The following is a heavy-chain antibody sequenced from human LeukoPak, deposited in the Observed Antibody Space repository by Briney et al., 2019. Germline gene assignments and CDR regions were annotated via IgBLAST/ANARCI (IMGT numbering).Heavy chain of an antibody. J-gene: IGHJ4*02. CDR2: IDPSDSYT. D-gene: IGHD6-13*01. Sequence: GASLKISCKGSGYRFTSYWISWGRRMPGKGVGWMGRIDPSDSYTNYSPSFQGHVTISADKSISTAYLQWSSLKASDTAMYYRASARAAAGTLLDYWGQGTLVTVSS. CDR1: GYRFTSYW. CDR3: ASARAAAGTLLDY. V-gene: IGHV5-10-1*01.